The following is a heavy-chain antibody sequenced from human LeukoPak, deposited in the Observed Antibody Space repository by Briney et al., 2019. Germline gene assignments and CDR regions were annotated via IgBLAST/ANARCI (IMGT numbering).Heavy chain of an antibody. CDR1: GLTFSSYA. V-gene: IGHV3-23*01. CDR3: LRGSIDY. D-gene: IGHD3-10*01. CDR2: ISGSGGST. Sequence: GGSLRLSCAASGLTFSSYAMSWVRQAPGKGLEWLTAISGSGGSTYYADSVKGRFTISRDNAKNTLYLQMNSLRAEDTAVYYCLRGSIDYWGQGTLVTVSS. J-gene: IGHJ4*02.